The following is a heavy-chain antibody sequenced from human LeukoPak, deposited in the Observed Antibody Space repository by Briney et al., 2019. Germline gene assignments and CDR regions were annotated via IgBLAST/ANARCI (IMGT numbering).Heavy chain of an antibody. CDR1: GFTFDDYA. CDR3: AKDRLYSYGQGFDY. D-gene: IGHD5-18*01. J-gene: IGHJ4*02. Sequence: PGGSLRLSCAASGFTFDDYAMHWVRQAPGKGLEWVSSISWNSGRIGYADSVKGRFTISRDNAKNSLYLQMNSLRAEDTAFYYCAKDRLYSYGQGFDYWGQGTLVTASS. CDR2: ISWNSGRI. V-gene: IGHV3-9*01.